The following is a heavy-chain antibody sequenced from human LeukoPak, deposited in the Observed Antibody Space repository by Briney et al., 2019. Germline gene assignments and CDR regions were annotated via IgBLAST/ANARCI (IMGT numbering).Heavy chain of an antibody. D-gene: IGHD2-2*02. CDR1: GYTFTGYY. J-gene: IGHJ6*03. Sequence: ASMKVSCKASGYTFTGYYLNWVRQAPGQGLEWMGWINPNSGYTEYAQKVRGRVTMTRDTSICTAYMELSRLRSDDTAVYYCARDWGDCSSTSCYNYYMDVWGKGTTVTVSS. CDR2: INPNSGYT. V-gene: IGHV1-2*02. CDR3: ARDWGDCSSTSCYNYYMDV.